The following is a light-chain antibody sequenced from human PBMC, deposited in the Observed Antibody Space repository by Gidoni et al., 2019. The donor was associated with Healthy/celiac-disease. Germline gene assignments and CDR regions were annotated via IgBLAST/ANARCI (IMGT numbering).Light chain of an antibody. CDR1: QSVSSY. Sequence: EIVSTQSPATLSLSPGERATLACRASQSVSSYLAWYQQKPGQAPRLLIYDAANRATGIPARFSGSGSGTDFTLTISSLEPEDFAVYYCQQRSNWAPSWTSGQGTKVEIQ. CDR2: DAA. J-gene: IGKJ1*01. CDR3: QQRSNWAPSWT. V-gene: IGKV3-11*01.